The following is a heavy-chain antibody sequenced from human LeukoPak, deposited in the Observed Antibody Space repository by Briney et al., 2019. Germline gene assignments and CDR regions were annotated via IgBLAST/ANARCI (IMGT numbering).Heavy chain of an antibody. CDR1: GFTFRSYW. V-gene: IGHV3-74*01. J-gene: IGHJ4*02. D-gene: IGHD5-18*01. CDR2: LNTDGSTT. Sequence: GGSLRLSCAASGFTFRSYWMHWVRQAPGKGRGWVSRLNTDGSTTTYAESVKGRFTISRDNAKNTLYLQMHSLRAEDTAMYYCASSGVDSAMPLDYWGQGTLVTVSS. CDR3: ASSGVDSAMPLDY.